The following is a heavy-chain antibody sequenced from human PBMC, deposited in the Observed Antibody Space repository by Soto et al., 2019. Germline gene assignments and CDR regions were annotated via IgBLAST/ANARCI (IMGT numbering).Heavy chain of an antibody. J-gene: IGHJ4*02. D-gene: IGHD3-16*01. V-gene: IGHV4-59*01. CDR3: ARVPYAHFYDSDDYHLFYFDS. Sequence: PSEALSLPCPVSGGSISSYYWTWIRQPPVKGLEWIGYIHDSGSTNYNPSLNSRVTISVDTSKDQFSLRLTSVTAADTAVYYCARVPYAHFYDSDDYHLFYFDSWGQGTLVIVSS. CDR2: IHDSGST. CDR1: GGSISSYY.